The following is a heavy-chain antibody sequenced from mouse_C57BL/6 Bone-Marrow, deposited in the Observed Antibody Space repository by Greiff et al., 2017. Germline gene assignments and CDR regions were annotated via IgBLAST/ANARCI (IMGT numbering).Heavy chain of an antibody. J-gene: IGHJ1*03. V-gene: IGHV1-72*01. D-gene: IGHD2-5*01. Sequence: QVQLQQPGAELVKPGASVKLSCKASGYTFTSYWMHWVKQRPGRGLAWIGRIDPNSGGTKYNETFKSKATLTVDQPSSTAYMQLSSLTSEDSAVYYCAIHYSNYWYFDVWGTGTTVTVSS. CDR2: IDPNSGGT. CDR3: AIHYSNYWYFDV. CDR1: GYTFTSYW.